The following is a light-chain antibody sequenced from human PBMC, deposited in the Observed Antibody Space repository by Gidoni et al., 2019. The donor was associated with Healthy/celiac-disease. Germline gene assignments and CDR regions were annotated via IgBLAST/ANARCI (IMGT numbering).Light chain of an antibody. CDR1: QSVLSSSNNKNY. Sequence: ILMTQSPDSLPVSLGERATISCKSSQSVLSSSNNKNYLAWYQQKPGQPPKLLIYWASTRESGVPDRFSGSGSGTDFTLTISSLQAEDVAVYYCQQYYSTPITFGQGTRLEIK. CDR2: WAS. CDR3: QQYYSTPIT. V-gene: IGKV4-1*01. J-gene: IGKJ5*01.